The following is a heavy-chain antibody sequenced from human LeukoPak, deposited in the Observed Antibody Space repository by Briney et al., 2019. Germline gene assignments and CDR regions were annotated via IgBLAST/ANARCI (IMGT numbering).Heavy chain of an antibody. V-gene: IGHV3-23*01. CDR2: ISGSGSRT. D-gene: IGHD2-15*01. CDR1: GFKFINNA. Sequence: GGPLRLSCRASGFKFINNAMTGVRQAPGKGLEWVSAISGSGSRTYNADSVKGRFTISRDNSKNTLYLEMNSLRAEDTAVYYCAKGPQNRYCSGDSCYESVTGYFDYRGQGTLVTVSS. CDR3: AKGPQNRYCSGDSCYESVTGYFDY. J-gene: IGHJ4*02.